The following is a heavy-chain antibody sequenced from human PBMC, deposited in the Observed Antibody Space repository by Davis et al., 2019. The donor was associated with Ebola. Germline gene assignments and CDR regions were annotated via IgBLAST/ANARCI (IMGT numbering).Heavy chain of an antibody. CDR2: ISSSSSYI. CDR3: AKIGGSSGWQDY. Sequence: GESLKISCAASGFTFSSYSMNWVRQAPGKGLEWVSSISSSSSYIYYADSVKGRFTISRDNAKNSLYLQMNSLRAEDTAVYYCAKIGGSSGWQDYWGQGTLVTVSS. J-gene: IGHJ4*02. CDR1: GFTFSSYS. V-gene: IGHV3-21*01. D-gene: IGHD6-19*01.